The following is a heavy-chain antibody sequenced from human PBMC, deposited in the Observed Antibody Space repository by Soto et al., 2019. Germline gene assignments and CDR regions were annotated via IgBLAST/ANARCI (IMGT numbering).Heavy chain of an antibody. D-gene: IGHD1-1*01. CDR3: ARHGHNIYGFDV. CDR2: LHPSGST. CDR1: GGSISSVNW. V-gene: IGHV4-4*01. J-gene: IGHJ6*02. Sequence: QVQPQESGPGLVKPSDTLSLTCAVSGGSISSVNWWSWVHQSPGKGLEWIGELHPSGSTNYNPSLKSRVTVSMDKSRNQFSLKMYSVTAADTAVNCCARHGHNIYGFDVWGRWTTVTVSS.